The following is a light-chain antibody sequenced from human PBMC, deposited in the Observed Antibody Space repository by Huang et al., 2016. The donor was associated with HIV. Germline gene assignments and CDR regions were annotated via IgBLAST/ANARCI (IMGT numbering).Light chain of an antibody. CDR3: QQYNNWPRT. CDR2: GAS. Sequence: ERVMTQPPDILSVSPGETATLSCRASQDVSSNLAWYRQKPGQAPSLLIYGASTRVSGIPARFNGSGSGIAFTLTISSVQSEDFAVYYCQQYNNWPRTIGQGTKLEIK. V-gene: IGKV3-15*01. CDR1: QDVSSN. J-gene: IGKJ2*01.